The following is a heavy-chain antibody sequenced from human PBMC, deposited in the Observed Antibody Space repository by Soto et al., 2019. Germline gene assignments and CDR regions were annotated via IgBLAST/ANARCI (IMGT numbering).Heavy chain of an antibody. D-gene: IGHD5-18*01. CDR3: TMADTFYGLDV. Sequence: QVQLQESGPGLVKPSQTLSLTCTVSGGSISSGDYYWIWIRQHPGKGLEWIGYIYYSGSTYYNPSVRSRVTISVDTSKNQFSRKLSSVTAADTAVYYCTMADTFYGLDVWGQGTTVTVSS. J-gene: IGHJ6*02. V-gene: IGHV4-31*03. CDR1: GGSISSGDYY. CDR2: IYYSGST.